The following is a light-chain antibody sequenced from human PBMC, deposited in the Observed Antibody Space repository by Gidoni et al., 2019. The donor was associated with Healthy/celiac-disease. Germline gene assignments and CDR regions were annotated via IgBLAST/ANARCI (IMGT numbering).Light chain of an antibody. CDR1: QSVSSGY. Sequence: EIELTQSPGTLSLSPGERATLSCRASQSVSSGYLAWYRQKPGQAHSLLIYGASSRATGIPDRFSGSGSGTGFALTISRLEPEDFAVYYYQQYGSSPPMYTFGQGTKLEIK. CDR2: GAS. J-gene: IGKJ2*01. CDR3: QQYGSSPPMYT. V-gene: IGKV3-20*01.